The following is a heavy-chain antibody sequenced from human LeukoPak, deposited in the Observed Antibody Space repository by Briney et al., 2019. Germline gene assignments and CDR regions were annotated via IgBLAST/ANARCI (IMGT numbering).Heavy chain of an antibody. J-gene: IGHJ6*03. V-gene: IGHV3-23*01. D-gene: IGHD2-2*02. Sequence: PGGSLRLSCAASGFTFSNYAMTWVRQAPGKGLEWVSTITGSGNDAYYADSVKGRFTISRGNSKNMLYLQMNSLRAEDTAVYYCARDGPPYCSSTSCYTYYMDVWGKGTTVTVSS. CDR1: GFTFSNYA. CDR2: ITGSGNDA. CDR3: ARDGPPYCSSTSCYTYYMDV.